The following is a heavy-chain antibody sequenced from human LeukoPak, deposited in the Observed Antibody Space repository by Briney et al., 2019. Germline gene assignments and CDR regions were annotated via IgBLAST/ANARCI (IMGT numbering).Heavy chain of an antibody. CDR2: INHSGST. D-gene: IGHD3-16*01. V-gene: IGHV4-34*01. CDR1: GGSFSGYY. Sequence: SETLSLTCAVYGGSFSGYYGSWIRQPPGKGLEWIGEINHSGSTNYNPSLKSRVTMSVDTSKNQFSLKLSSVTAADTAVYYCARTLRVQYFDYWGQGTLVTVSS. CDR3: ARTLRVQYFDY. J-gene: IGHJ4*02.